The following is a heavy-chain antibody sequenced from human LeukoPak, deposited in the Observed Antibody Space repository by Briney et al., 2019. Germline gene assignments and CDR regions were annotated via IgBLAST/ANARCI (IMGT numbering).Heavy chain of an antibody. CDR2: INHSGST. J-gene: IGHJ5*02. CDR3: ARDGGYYYGSGSYYNWFDP. CDR1: GGSFSGYY. D-gene: IGHD3-10*01. Sequence: SETLSLTCAVYGGSFSGYYWSWIRQPPGKGLEWIGEINHSGSTNYNPSLKSRVTISVDTSKNQFSLKLTSVTAADTAVYYCARDGGYYYGSGSYYNWFDPWGQGTLVTVSS. V-gene: IGHV4-34*01.